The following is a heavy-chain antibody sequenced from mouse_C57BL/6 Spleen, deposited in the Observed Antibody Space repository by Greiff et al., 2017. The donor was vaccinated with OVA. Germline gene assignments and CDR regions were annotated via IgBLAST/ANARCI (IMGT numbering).Heavy chain of an antibody. CDR2: IYPGSGNT. J-gene: IGHJ4*01. CDR3: ARCGNYLYYYAMDY. V-gene: IGHV1-76*01. D-gene: IGHD2-1*01. CDR1: GYTFTDYY. Sequence: QVQLKESGAELVRPGASVKLSCKASGYTFTDYYINWVKQRPGQGLEWIARIYPGSGNTYYNEKFKGKATLTAEKSSSTAYMQLSSLTSEDSAVYFCARCGNYLYYYAMDYWGQGTSVTVSS.